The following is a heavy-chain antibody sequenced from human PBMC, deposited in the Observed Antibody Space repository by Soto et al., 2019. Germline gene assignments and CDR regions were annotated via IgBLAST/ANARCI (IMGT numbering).Heavy chain of an antibody. CDR2: ISPNSGNT. J-gene: IGHJ4*02. CDR3: ARGTAMAKNLFEY. CDR1: GYTFTGYY. V-gene: IGHV1-18*04. Sequence: GASVKVSCKASGYTFTGYYIHWVRQAPGQGLEWMGRISPNSGNTNHAQKLQGRVTMTTDTSTSTAYMELRSLRSDDTAVYYCARGTAMAKNLFEYWGQGTLVTVSS. D-gene: IGHD5-18*01.